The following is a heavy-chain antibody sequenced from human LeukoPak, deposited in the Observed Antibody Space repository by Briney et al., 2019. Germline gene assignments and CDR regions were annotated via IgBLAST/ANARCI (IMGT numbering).Heavy chain of an antibody. CDR3: AKGNYYDSSGYYRLEY. V-gene: IGHV3-23*01. CDR1: GFTFWTYA. CDR2: ISGSGDNT. D-gene: IGHD3-22*01. J-gene: IGHJ4*02. Sequence: GGSLRLSCAASGFTFWTYAMSWVRQAPGKGLEWVSGISGSGDNTFYPDSVKGRFTISRDNSKNTLYLQMNSLRAEDTAVYYCAKGNYYDSSGYYRLEYWGQGALVTVSS.